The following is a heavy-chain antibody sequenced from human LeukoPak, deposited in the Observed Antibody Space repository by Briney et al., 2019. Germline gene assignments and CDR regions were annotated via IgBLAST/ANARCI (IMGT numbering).Heavy chain of an antibody. V-gene: IGHV1-69*04. CDR1: GGTFSSYA. J-gene: IGHJ3*02. CDR3: ARDQGAMVRGTRINDAFDI. D-gene: IGHD3-10*01. CDR2: IIPILGIA. Sequence: ASVKVSCKASGGTFSSYAISWVRQAPGQGLEWMGRIIPILGIANYAQKFQGRVTITADKSTSTAYMELSSLRSDDTAIYYCARDQGAMVRGTRINDAFDIWGQGTMVTVSS.